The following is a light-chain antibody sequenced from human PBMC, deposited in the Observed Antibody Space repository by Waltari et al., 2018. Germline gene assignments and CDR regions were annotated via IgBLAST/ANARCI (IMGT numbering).Light chain of an antibody. CDR2: DDS. J-gene: IGLJ2*01. V-gene: IGLV1-40*01. CDR3: HSYDSGLDGLF. CDR1: SSNIGSPYN. Sequence: QSVLTQPPSVSGAPGQRVTISCTGSSSNIGSPYNVHWYQQVPGRAPKLLIFDDSHRPSGFPDRFSGSKSGTSASLASAGLQAEDEAEYFCHSYDSGLDGLFFGGGTKVTVL.